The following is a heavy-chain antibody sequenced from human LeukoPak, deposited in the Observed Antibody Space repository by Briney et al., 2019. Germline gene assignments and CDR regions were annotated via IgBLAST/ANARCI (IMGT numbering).Heavy chain of an antibody. CDR1: GGSFSGYY. J-gene: IGHJ4*02. CDR3: ASALYYYDSSGYSGGYFDY. V-gene: IGHV4-59*01. D-gene: IGHD3-22*01. Sequence: SETLSLTCAVYGGSFSGYYWSWIRQPPGKGLEWIGYIYYSGSTNYNPSLKSRVTISVDTSKNQFSLKLSSVTAADTAVYYCASALYYYDSSGYSGGYFDYWGQGTLVTVSS. CDR2: IYYSGST.